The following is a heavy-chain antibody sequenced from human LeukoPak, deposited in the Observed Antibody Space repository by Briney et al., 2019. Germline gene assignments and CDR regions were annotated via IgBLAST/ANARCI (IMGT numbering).Heavy chain of an antibody. D-gene: IGHD3-3*01. J-gene: IGHJ4*02. CDR1: GGSISSSSYY. CDR3: ARHVLRTMFGVVNYFDY. CDR2: IYYSGRT. Sequence: SDTLFLTCTVSGGSISSSSYYWGWIRQPPGKGLEWIGSIYYSGRTYYNPSPKRRATISVDTSKNQFSLKLSSVTAADTTVYCWARHVLRTMFGVVNYFDYCGQGTLVTVSS. V-gene: IGHV4-39*01.